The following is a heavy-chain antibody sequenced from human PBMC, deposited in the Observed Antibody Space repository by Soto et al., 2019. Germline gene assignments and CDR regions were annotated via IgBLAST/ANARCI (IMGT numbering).Heavy chain of an antibody. D-gene: IGHD6-19*01. CDR3: ARAVAGTFVADY. V-gene: IGHV1-18*01. Sequence: QVQLVQSGAEVKKPGASVKVSCKASGYTFTSYGISWVRQAPGQGLEWVGWISTYNGNTNYAQKLQGRVTMTTDTSTSTAYMELRSLRSVDTAMYYCARAVAGTFVADYWGQRTLVTVSS. CDR1: GYTFTSYG. J-gene: IGHJ4*02. CDR2: ISTYNGNT.